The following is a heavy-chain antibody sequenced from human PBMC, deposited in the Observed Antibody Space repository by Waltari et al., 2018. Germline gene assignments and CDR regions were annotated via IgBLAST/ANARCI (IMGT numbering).Heavy chain of an antibody. V-gene: IGHV1-69*13. D-gene: IGHD6-19*01. Sequence: QVQLVQSGAEVKKPGSSVKVSCKASGGTFSSYAISWVRQAPGQGLEWMGGNIPNFGTANYAQKFQGRVTITADESTSTAYMELSSLRSEDTAVYYCASGRYSSGWKTGYYYGMDVWGQGTTVTVSS. CDR3: ASGRYSSGWKTGYYYGMDV. J-gene: IGHJ6*02. CDR2: NIPNFGTA. CDR1: GGTFSSYA.